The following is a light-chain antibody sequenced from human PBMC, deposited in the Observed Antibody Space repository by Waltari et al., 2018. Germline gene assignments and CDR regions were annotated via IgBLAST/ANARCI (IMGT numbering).Light chain of an antibody. Sequence: QLVLTQSPSASASPGASLKLTCTLSRGNSTDARTWHQQQPEKGPRYLMKLNSDGSHSKGDGIPDRFSGSSSGAERYLTISSLQSEDEADYYCQTWGTGTWVFGGGTKLTVL. V-gene: IGLV4-69*01. CDR3: QTWGTGTWV. CDR2: LNSDGSH. CDR1: RGNSTDA. J-gene: IGLJ3*02.